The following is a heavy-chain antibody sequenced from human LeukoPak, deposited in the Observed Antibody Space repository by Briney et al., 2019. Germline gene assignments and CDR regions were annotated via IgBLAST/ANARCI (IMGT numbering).Heavy chain of an antibody. D-gene: IGHD1-26*01. Sequence: GGSLRLSCATSGFIFSNFWMSWVRQAPGKGLEWLANIKQDGSEKYYVDSVRGRFSISRDNARNSLYLQMDSLRAEDTAVYYCAKGFNGGTYYYHSDYWGQGTLVTVSS. CDR2: IKQDGSEK. CDR3: AKGFNGGTYYYHSDY. CDR1: GFIFSNFW. V-gene: IGHV3-7*05. J-gene: IGHJ4*02.